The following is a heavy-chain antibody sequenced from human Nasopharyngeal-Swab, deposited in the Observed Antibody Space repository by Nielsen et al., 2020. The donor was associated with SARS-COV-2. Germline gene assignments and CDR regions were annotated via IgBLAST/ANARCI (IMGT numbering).Heavy chain of an antibody. V-gene: IGHV4-31*02. D-gene: IGHD3-22*01. J-gene: IGHJ3*02. Sequence: WIRQPPGKGLEWIGYIYYGGSTYYNPSLKSRVTISVDTSKNQFSLKLSSVTAADTAVHYCARVTMIVVVIGAFDIWGQGTMVTVSS. CDR2: IYYGGST. CDR3: ARVTMIVVVIGAFDI.